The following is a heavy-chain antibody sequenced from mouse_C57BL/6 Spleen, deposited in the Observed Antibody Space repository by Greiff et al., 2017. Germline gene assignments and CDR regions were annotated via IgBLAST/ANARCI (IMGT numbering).Heavy chain of an antibody. D-gene: IGHD4-1*01. CDR1: GYAFSSSW. CDR2: IYPGDGDT. CDR3: ARYGWEDFDY. V-gene: IGHV1-82*01. Sequence: VQLQESGPELVKPGASVKISCKASGYAFSSSWMNWVKQRPGKGLEWIGRIYPGDGDTNYNGKFKGKATLTADKSSSTAYMQLSSLTSEDSAVYFCARYGWEDFDYWGQGTTLTVSS. J-gene: IGHJ2*01.